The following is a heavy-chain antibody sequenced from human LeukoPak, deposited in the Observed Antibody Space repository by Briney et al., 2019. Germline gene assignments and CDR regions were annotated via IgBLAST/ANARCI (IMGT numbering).Heavy chain of an antibody. J-gene: IGHJ4*02. V-gene: IGHV1-2*02. CDR1: GYTFTGYY. Sequence: GASVKVSCMASGYTFTGYYMHWVRPAPGQGLECVGWINSNSGGTNYAQKLWGRVTMTRETSISTAYMELSRVRSHETRVYYCARDSYYDSSGYYSYVDYWGQGTLVTVSS. CDR3: ARDSYYDSSGYYSYVDY. CDR2: INSNSGGT. D-gene: IGHD3-22*01.